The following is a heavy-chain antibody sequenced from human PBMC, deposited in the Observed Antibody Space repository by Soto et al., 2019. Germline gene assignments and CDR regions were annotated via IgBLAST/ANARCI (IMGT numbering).Heavy chain of an antibody. J-gene: IGHJ3*02. CDR2: IYYSGST. Sequence: SETLSLTCTVSGGSISSGGYYWSWIRQHPGKGLEWIGYIYYSGSTYYNPSLKSRVTISVDTSKNQFSLKLSSVTAADTPVYYCARVGVVTAIDAFDIWGQGTMVTVSS. CDR3: ARVGVVTAIDAFDI. V-gene: IGHV4-31*03. D-gene: IGHD2-21*02. CDR1: GGSISSGGYY.